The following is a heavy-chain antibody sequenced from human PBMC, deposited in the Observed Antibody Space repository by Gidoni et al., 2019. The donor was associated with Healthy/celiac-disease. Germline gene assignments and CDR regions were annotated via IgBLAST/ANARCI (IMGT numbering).Heavy chain of an antibody. V-gene: IGHV1-24*01. CDR1: GYTLTELS. CDR3: ATNWPPGFGVVIGPYYYYGMDV. Sequence: QVQLVQSGAEVKKPGASVKVTCKVYGYTLTELSMQWVRQAPGKGLAWMGGFDPEAGETSYAQKFQGRVTMTEDTSTDTAYMELSSLRSEDTAVYYCATNWPPGFGVVIGPYYYYGMDVWGQGTTVTVSS. D-gene: IGHD3-3*01. CDR2: FDPEAGET. J-gene: IGHJ6*02.